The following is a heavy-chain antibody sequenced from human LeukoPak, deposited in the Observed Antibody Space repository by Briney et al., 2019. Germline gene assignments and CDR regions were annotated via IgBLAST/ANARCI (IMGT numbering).Heavy chain of an antibody. CDR3: ARLLYSSGWYYFDY. J-gene: IGHJ4*02. V-gene: IGHV4-39*01. Sequence: SETLSLTCTVSGGSIGSSSYYWGWIRQPLGKGLEWIGSIYYSGSTYYNPSLKSRVTISVDTSKNQFSLKLSSVTAADTAVYYCARLLYSSGWYYFDYWGQGTLVTVSS. D-gene: IGHD6-19*01. CDR2: IYYSGST. CDR1: GGSIGSSSYY.